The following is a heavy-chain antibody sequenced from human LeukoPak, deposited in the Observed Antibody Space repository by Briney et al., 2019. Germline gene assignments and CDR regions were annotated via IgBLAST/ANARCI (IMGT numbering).Heavy chain of an antibody. CDR3: ATEGLVPAALRSPLLDY. CDR2: MSYDGSEK. D-gene: IGHD2-2*01. V-gene: IGHV3-30*03. J-gene: IGHJ4*02. CDR1: GFVFSSYG. Sequence: PGGSPRLSCAASGFVFSSYGMHWVRQAPGKGLQWVAFMSYDGSEKYNADSVKGRFTISRDNSERMLYLQMNSLRGEDTGVYYCATEGLVPAALRSPLLDYWGQGTPVTVSS.